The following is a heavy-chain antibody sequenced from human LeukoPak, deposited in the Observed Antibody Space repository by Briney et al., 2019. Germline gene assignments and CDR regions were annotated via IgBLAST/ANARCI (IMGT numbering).Heavy chain of an antibody. D-gene: IGHD5-18*01. CDR3: ARGVDTAMVSLGY. CDR1: GFTFSSYW. Sequence: PGGSLRLSCAASGFTFSSYWMSWVRQAPGKGLEWVANIKQDGSEKYYVDSVKGRFTISRDNAKNSLYQQMNSLRAEDTAVYYCARGVDTAMVSLGYWGQGTLVTVSS. CDR2: IKQDGSEK. J-gene: IGHJ4*02. V-gene: IGHV3-7*01.